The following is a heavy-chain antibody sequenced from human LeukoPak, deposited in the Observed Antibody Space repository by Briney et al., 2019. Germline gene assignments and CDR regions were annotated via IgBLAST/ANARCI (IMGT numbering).Heavy chain of an antibody. CDR3: ARDPGIAAAGTVGYFDS. J-gene: IGHJ4*02. D-gene: IGHD6-13*01. Sequence: GGSLRLSCAASGFTFSRYSMNWVRQTPGKGLEWVANIKQEGSARYYVDSVTGRFTISRDNAMNSLYLQMNSLRVEDTAVYYCARDPGIAAAGTVGYFDSWGQGILVTVSS. V-gene: IGHV3-7*01. CDR1: GFTFSRYS. CDR2: IKQEGSAR.